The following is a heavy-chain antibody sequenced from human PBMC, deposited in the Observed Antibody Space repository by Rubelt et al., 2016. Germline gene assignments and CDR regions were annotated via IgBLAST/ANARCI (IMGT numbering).Heavy chain of an antibody. D-gene: IGHD3-22*01. CDR1: GYTFTGYY. Sequence: QVQLVQSGAEVKKPGASVKVSCKASGYTFTGYYMHWVRQAPGQGLEWMGWINPNSGGTNYAQKCQGRVTMTRDTSSSTAYMELSRLRSDDTAVYYCARFAIGGHSSGYLFDYWGQGTLVTVSS. CDR2: INPNSGGT. CDR3: ARFAIGGHSSGYLFDY. J-gene: IGHJ4*02. V-gene: IGHV1-2*02.